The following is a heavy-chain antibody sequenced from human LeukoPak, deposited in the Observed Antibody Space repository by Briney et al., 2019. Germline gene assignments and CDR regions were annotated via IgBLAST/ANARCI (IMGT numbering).Heavy chain of an antibody. CDR3: TTDGCSGGGCFSGHY. CDR2: IKSKTDGEAT. CDR1: GFTFSKAW. J-gene: IGHJ4*02. V-gene: IGHV3-15*01. Sequence: PGGSLRLSCAASGFTFSKAWMSWVRQAPGKGLEWVGRIKSKTDGEATDYAAPVKGRFTFSRDDSKHTLYLHMNSPKTDDAAVYYCTTDGCSGGGCFSGHYWGQGTLVTVSS. D-gene: IGHD2-15*01.